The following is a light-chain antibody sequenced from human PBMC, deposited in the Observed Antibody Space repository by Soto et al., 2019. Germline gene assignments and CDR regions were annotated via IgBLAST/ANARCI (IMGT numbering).Light chain of an antibody. CDR2: WAS. Sequence: DIVMTQSPDSLAVSLGERATINCKSSQSVLYSSNNKNYLAWYQQKPGQPPKLLIYWASTRESGVPDRFSGSGSGTDFTLTISSVQAEDVAVYYCQQHYSTPLTFGQGNKVEI. J-gene: IGKJ1*01. CDR1: QSVLYSSNNKNY. CDR3: QQHYSTPLT. V-gene: IGKV4-1*01.